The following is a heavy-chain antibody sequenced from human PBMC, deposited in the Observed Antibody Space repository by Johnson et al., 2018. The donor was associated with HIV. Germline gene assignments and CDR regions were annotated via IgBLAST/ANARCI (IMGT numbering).Heavy chain of an antibody. Sequence: VQLVESGGVVVQPGGSLRLSCAASGFTFDDYAMHWVRQAPGKGLEWVSVIYSGDSTYYADSVKGRFTISRDNSKNTLYLQMNSLRAEDTAVYYCVGGSPDDAFDIWGQGTMVTVSS. D-gene: IGHD3-16*01. J-gene: IGHJ3*02. CDR2: IYSGDST. CDR1: GFTFDDYA. CDR3: VGGSPDDAFDI. V-gene: IGHV3-66*01.